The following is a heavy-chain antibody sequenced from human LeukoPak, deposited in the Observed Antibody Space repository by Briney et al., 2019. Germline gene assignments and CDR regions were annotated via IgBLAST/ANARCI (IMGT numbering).Heavy chain of an antibody. CDR3: ARDASTTGDSLGY. CDR1: GYTFTGYF. J-gene: IGHJ4*02. Sequence: APVKVSCKASGYTFTGYFIHWVRQAPGQGLEWMGWINPNSGGTNYAQKFQVRVTMTRDTSINTAYMELSRLRSDDTAVYYCARDASTTGDSLGYWGQGTLVTVSS. D-gene: IGHD7-27*01. V-gene: IGHV1-2*02. CDR2: INPNSGGT.